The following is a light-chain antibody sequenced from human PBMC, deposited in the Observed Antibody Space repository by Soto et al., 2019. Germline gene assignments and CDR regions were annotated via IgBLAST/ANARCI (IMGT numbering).Light chain of an antibody. CDR2: DVI. CDR3: CSYAGDYTFV. J-gene: IGLJ1*01. Sequence: QSALIQPRAVSGSPGQSVTISCTGTSSDVGVYKYVSWYRQHPGKAPKLTIYDVITRPSGVPDRFSGSKSGNTACLTISGLQAEYEADYYCCSYAGDYTFVFGSGTKLTVL. V-gene: IGLV2-11*01. CDR1: SSDVGVYKY.